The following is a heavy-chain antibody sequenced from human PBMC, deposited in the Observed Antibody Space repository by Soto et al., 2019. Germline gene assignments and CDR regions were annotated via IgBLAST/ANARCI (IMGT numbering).Heavy chain of an antibody. J-gene: IGHJ4*02. CDR1: GGSISSYY. CDR2: IYYSGST. V-gene: IGHV4-59*08. CDR3: ARENWEPAAYFDY. Sequence: SETLSLTCTVSGGSISSYYWSWIRQPPGKGLEWIGYIYYSGSTNYNPSLKSRVTISVDTSKNQFSLKLGSVTAADTAVYYCARENWEPAAYFDYWGQGTLVTVSS. D-gene: IGHD2-2*01.